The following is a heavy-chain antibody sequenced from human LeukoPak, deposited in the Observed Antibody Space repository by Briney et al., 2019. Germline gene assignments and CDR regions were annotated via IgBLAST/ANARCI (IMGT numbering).Heavy chain of an antibody. V-gene: IGHV4-59*01. CDR3: ATVSSSWWVDY. CDR2: IYYTGST. J-gene: IGHJ4*02. D-gene: IGHD6-13*01. Sequence: PSETLSLTCTFSGGSISNYYWSWIRQPPGKGLEWIGDIYYTGSTTYNPSLRSRVTISAATSKNQFSLKLNSVTAADTAVYYCATVSSSWWVDYWGQGTLVTVSS. CDR1: GGSISNYY.